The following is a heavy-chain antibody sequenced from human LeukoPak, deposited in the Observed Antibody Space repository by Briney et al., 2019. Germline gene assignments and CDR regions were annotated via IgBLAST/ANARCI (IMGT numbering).Heavy chain of an antibody. CDR1: GFTFNNYW. D-gene: IGHD3-16*01. CDR3: VRDYVWWSSNPDY. CDR2: INEDGSKK. Sequence: GGSLRLSCAASGFTFNNYWMSWVRQAPGKGLEWLTNINEDGSKKYYVDSVRGRFTISRDNAKSSLYLQMNSLRADDTAVYYCVRDYVWWSSNPDYWGQGTLVTVYS. V-gene: IGHV3-7*01. J-gene: IGHJ4*02.